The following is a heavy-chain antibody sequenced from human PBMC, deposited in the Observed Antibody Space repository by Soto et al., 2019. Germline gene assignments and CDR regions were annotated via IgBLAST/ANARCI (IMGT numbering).Heavy chain of an antibody. D-gene: IGHD2-8*02. CDR1: GGTFSRYT. Sequence: QVQLVQSGAEVKKPGSSVKVSCKASGGTFSRYTFTWVRQAPGQGLEWMGRIIPILDIPNYAQNFQGRVTMTADTSTSTAYMELSSLRSDDTAVYYCASHFTGVLVLGTSPPGGDNYGWDVWGQGTTVTVSS. CDR2: IIPILDIP. J-gene: IGHJ6*02. CDR3: ASHFTGVLVLGTSPPGGDNYGWDV. V-gene: IGHV1-69*02.